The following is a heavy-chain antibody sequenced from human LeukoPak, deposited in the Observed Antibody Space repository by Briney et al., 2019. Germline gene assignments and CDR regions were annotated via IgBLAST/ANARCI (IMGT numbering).Heavy chain of an antibody. D-gene: IGHD4-23*01. CDR1: GGSISSYY. Sequence: PSETLSLTCTVSGGSISSYYWSWFRQPPGKGLEWIGYIYYSGSTNYNPSLKSRVSLSVDTSKNQFSLKLNSVTAADTALYYCAGRTGKYYYGMDVWGQGTTVTVSS. CDR3: AGRTGKYYYGMDV. V-gene: IGHV4-59*08. CDR2: IYYSGST. J-gene: IGHJ6*02.